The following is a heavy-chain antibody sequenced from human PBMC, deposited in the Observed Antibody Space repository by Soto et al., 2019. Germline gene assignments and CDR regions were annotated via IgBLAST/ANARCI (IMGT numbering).Heavy chain of an antibody. CDR1: GYTFTGSY. J-gene: IGHJ3*02. V-gene: IGHV1-2*04. CDR2: INPNSGGT. Sequence: ASVKVSCKASGYTFTGSYMHWVRQAPGQGLEWMGWINPNSGGTNYAQKFQGWVTMTRDTSISTAYMELSRLRSDDTAVYYCARSGGGYCSGGSCFDAFDIWGQGTMVTVSS. CDR3: ARSGGGYCSGGSCFDAFDI. D-gene: IGHD2-15*01.